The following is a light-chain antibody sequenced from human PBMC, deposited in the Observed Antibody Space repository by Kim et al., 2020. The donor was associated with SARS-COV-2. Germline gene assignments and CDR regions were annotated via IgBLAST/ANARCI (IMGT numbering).Light chain of an antibody. V-gene: IGLV3-25*02. Sequence: SYELTQPPSVSVSPGQTARITCSGDALPKQYAYWYQQKPGQAPVLVIYKDSERPSGIPERFSGSSSGKTVTLTISGVQAEDEADYYCQSADSSGTLVVFGGGTQLTVL. CDR2: KDS. J-gene: IGLJ2*01. CDR1: ALPKQY. CDR3: QSADSSGTLVV.